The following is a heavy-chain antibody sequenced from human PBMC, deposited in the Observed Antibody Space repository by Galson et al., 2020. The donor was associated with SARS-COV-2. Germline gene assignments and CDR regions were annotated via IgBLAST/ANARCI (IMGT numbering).Heavy chain of an antibody. CDR3: AKDEILPRVWLVD. J-gene: IGHJ4*02. CDR1: GFTFSSYG. Sequence: GGSLRLSCAASGFTFSSYGMHWVRQAPGKGLEWVAVIWYDGSNKYYADSVKGRFTISRDNSKNTLYLQMNSLRAEDTAVYYCAKDEILPRVWLVDWGQGTLVTVSS. V-gene: IGHV3-33*06. D-gene: IGHD6-19*01. CDR2: IWYDGSNK.